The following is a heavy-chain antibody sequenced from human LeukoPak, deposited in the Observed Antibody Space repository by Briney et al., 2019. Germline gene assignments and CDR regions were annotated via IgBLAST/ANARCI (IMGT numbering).Heavy chain of an antibody. CDR3: ARTTATMITHYYYYYMDV. V-gene: IGHV2-70*11. D-gene: IGHD3-16*01. CDR1: GFSLSTSGMC. CDR2: IDWDDDK. J-gene: IGHJ6*03. Sequence: SGPALVKPTQTLTLTCTSSGFSLSTSGMCVSWIRQPPGKALEWLARIDWDDDKYYSTSLKTRPTISKDTSKNQVVLTMTNMDPVDTATYYCARTTATMITHYYYYYMDVWGKGTTVTVPS.